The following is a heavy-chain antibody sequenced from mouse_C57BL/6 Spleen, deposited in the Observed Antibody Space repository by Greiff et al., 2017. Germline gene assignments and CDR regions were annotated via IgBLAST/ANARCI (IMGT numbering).Heavy chain of an antibody. CDR2: IYPGDGDT. J-gene: IGHJ3*01. CDR3: ALTGTIAY. Sequence: QVQLQQSGPELVKPGASVKISCKASGYVFSSSWMNWVKQRPGKGLEWIGRIYPGDGDTNYNGKFKGKATLTADKSSSTAYMQLSSLTSEDSAVYFCALTGTIAYWGQGTLVTVSA. CDR1: GYVFSSSW. D-gene: IGHD4-1*01. V-gene: IGHV1-82*01.